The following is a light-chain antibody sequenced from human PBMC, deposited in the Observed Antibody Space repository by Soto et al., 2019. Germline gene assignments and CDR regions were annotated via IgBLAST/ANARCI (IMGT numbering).Light chain of an antibody. Sequence: MTQSPSTLSGSVGDRVTITCRASQTISSWLAWYLQKPGQSPHLLIYLGSNRASGVPDRFSGSGSGTDFTLKISRVEAEDVGVYYCMQALQTPTFGGGTKVDTK. CDR3: MQALQTPT. J-gene: IGKJ4*01. CDR2: LGS. CDR1: QTISSW. V-gene: IGKV2-28*01.